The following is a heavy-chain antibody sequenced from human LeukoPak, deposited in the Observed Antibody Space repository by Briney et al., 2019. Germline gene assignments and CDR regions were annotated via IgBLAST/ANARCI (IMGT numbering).Heavy chain of an antibody. CDR3: AKRGAGYHFDY. V-gene: IGHV3-23*01. Sequence: PGGSLRLSCAASGFTFSSYAMSWVRQAPGKGLEWVSSITDSGGGTFYADSVKGRFTISRDNSKNTLFLQLNSLRAEDTAVYYCAKRGAGYHFDYWGQGTLVTVSS. D-gene: IGHD5-18*01. J-gene: IGHJ4*02. CDR1: GFTFSSYA. CDR2: ITDSGGGT.